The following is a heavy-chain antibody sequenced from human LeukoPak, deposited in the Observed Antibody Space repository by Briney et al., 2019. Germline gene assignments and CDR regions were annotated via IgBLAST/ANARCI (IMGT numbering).Heavy chain of an antibody. CDR1: GYTFTGYY. CDR3: ARERSIGWYTGSRPLDY. CDR2: INPNSGGT. J-gene: IGHJ4*02. Sequence: GASVKVSCKASGYTFTGYYMHWVRQAPGQGLEWMGWINPNSGGTNYAQKFQGRVTMTRDTSISTAYMELSRLRSDDTAVYYCARERSIGWYTGSRPLDYWGQGTLVTVSS. D-gene: IGHD6-19*01. V-gene: IGHV1-2*02.